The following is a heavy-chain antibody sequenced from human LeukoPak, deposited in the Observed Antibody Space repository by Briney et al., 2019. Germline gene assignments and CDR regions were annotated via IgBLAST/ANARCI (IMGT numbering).Heavy chain of an antibody. J-gene: IGHJ4*02. Sequence: GESLKISCKGSGYSFTTNWIGWVRQMPGKGLEWMGIIYPGDSDTRYSPSFQGQVTISADKSINTAYLQWSSLKASDIAIYYCARLMTTVSPRSFDYWGQGTLVTVSS. CDR2: IYPGDSDT. D-gene: IGHD4-17*01. CDR1: GYSFTTNW. V-gene: IGHV5-51*01. CDR3: ARLMTTVSPRSFDY.